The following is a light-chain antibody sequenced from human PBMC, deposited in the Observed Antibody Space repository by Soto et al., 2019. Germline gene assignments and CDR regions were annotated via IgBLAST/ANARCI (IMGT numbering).Light chain of an antibody. CDR3: LLSYSGAEV. V-gene: IGLV7-46*01. J-gene: IGLJ3*02. CDR2: DTS. CDR1: TGAVTSGHY. Sequence: QAVVTQEPSLTVSPGGTVTLTCGSNTGAVTSGHYPDWFQQKPGQAPSTLIYDTSRKHSWTPARFSGSLVGGKAALTLSGAQPEDEADYYCLLSYSGAEVFGGGTKLTVL.